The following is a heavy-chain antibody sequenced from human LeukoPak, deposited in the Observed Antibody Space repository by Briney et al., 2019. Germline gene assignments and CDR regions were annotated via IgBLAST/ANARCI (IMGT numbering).Heavy chain of an antibody. J-gene: IGHJ4*02. D-gene: IGHD1-26*01. CDR1: GGSISSSSYY. CDR3: AREKAGTWELRNYFDY. V-gene: IGHV4-39*07. CDR2: IYYSGST. Sequence: SETLSLTCTVSGGSISSSSYYWGWIRQPPGKGLEWIGSIYYSGSTYYNPSLKSRVTISVDTSKNQFSLKLSSVTAADTAVYYCAREKAGTWELRNYFDYWGQGTLVTVSS.